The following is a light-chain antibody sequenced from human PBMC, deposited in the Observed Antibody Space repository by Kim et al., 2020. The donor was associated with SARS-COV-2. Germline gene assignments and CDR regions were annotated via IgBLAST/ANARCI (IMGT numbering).Light chain of an antibody. CDR2: AAS. CDR3: QQSYSTPWT. J-gene: IGKJ1*01. Sequence: DIQITQSPSSLSASVGDRVTITCRASQSISSYLNWYQQKPGKAPKLLIYAASSLQSGVPSRFSGSGSGTDFTLTISSLQPKDFATYYCQQSYSTPWTFGQGTKVDIK. CDR1: QSISSY. V-gene: IGKV1-39*01.